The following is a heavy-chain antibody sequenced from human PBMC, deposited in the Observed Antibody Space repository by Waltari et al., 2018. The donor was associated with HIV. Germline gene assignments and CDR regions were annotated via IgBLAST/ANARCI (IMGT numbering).Heavy chain of an antibody. J-gene: IGHJ5*02. Sequence: EVQLVESGGALVQPGGSLRLSCAASGFTFGSYAMPWVRQTPGKGPEYVSKITSKGRDSLYGESGEGRFTISRDNSKNTLYLQRGSLRAEDVAVYYCARGVYDSTAYRNYFDPWGQGTLVTVSS. V-gene: IGHV3-64*07. CDR1: GFTFGSYA. CDR2: ITSKGRDS. D-gene: IGHD3-22*01. CDR3: ARGVYDSTAYRNYFDP.